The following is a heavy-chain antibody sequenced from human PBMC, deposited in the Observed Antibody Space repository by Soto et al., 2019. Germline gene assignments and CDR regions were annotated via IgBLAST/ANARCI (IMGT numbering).Heavy chain of an antibody. CDR2: ISGSGGST. J-gene: IGHJ4*02. CDR3: AKDLEAPHVLMVYAIGQFDY. D-gene: IGHD2-8*01. V-gene: IGHV3-23*01. CDR1: GFTFSSYA. Sequence: EVQLLESGGGLVQPGGSLRLSCAASGFTFSSYAMSWVRQAPGKGLEWVSAISGSGGSTYYADSVKGRFTISRDNSKNTLYLQMNSLRAEDTAVYYCAKDLEAPHVLMVYAIGQFDYWGQGTLVTVSS.